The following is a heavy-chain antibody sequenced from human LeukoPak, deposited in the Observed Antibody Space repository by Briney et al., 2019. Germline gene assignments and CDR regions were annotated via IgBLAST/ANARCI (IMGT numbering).Heavy chain of an antibody. CDR2: ISGSGGST. CDR1: GFTVSSNY. V-gene: IGHV3-23*01. J-gene: IGHJ4*02. Sequence: GGSLRLSCAASGFTVSSNYMSWVRQAPGKGLEWVSAISGSGGSTYYADSVKGRFTISRDNSKNTLYLQMNSLRAEDTAVYYCAKLPGIVGATFDYWGQGTLVTVSS. CDR3: AKLPGIVGATFDY. D-gene: IGHD1-26*01.